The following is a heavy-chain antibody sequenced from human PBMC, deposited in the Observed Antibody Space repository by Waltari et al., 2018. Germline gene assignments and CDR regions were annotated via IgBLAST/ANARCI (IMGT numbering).Heavy chain of an antibody. CDR2: IYYSGST. CDR3: ARLGYCSGGSCYSDAFDI. D-gene: IGHD2-15*01. V-gene: IGHV4-30-4*08. J-gene: IGHJ3*02. Sequence: QVQLQESGPGLVKPSQTLSLTCTVSGGSISSGDYYWSWIRPPPGEGLEWIGYIYYSGSTFYNPSLNSRFTISVDTSKNQFSLKLTSVTAADTAVYYCARLGYCSGGSCYSDAFDIWGQGTMVTVSS. CDR1: GGSISSGDYY.